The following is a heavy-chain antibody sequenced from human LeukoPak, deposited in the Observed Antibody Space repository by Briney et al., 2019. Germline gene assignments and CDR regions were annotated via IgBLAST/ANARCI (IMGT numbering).Heavy chain of an antibody. J-gene: IGHJ4*01. V-gene: IGHV6-1*01. CDR3: ARDQGGFDS. Sequence: SQTLSLTCVISGDSVSRNWIRQSPSRGLEWLGRTYYRSTWSNEYAVSVQSRITINPDTSRNQFSLQPSSVTPEDTAVYYCARDQGGFDSWGQGILVTVSS. CDR1: GDSVSR. CDR2: TYYRSTWSN. D-gene: IGHD2-15*01.